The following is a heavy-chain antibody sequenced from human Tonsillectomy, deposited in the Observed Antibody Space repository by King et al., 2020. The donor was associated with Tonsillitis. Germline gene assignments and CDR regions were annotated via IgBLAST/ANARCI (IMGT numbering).Heavy chain of an antibody. CDR2: ISSSSSYI. Sequence: VQLVESGGGLVKPGGSLRLSCAASGFTFSSYSMNWVRQAPGKGLEWVSSISSSSSYIYYADSVKGRFTISRDNAKNSLYLQMNSLRAEDTAVYYCASTNELLHAFDIWGQGTMVTVSS. CDR3: ASTNELLHAFDI. CDR1: GFTFSSYS. V-gene: IGHV3-21*01. J-gene: IGHJ3*02. D-gene: IGHD1-26*01.